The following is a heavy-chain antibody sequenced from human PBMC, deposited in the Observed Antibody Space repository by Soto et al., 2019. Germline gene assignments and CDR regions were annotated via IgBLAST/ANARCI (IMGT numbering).Heavy chain of an antibody. CDR1: GDSVSSNTAA. D-gene: IGHD5-12*01. V-gene: IGHV6-1*01. CDR3: ARDIMATLCVFDF. J-gene: IGHJ4*02. Sequence: SQTLSLTCAISGDSVSSNTAAWNWTRQSPSRGLEWLGRTCYRFKWNNNYAVSVRSRITFHPDASKNRFTLQLNSVTPEDTAVYYCARDIMATLCVFDFWGQGTLVTVSS. CDR2: TCYRFKWNN.